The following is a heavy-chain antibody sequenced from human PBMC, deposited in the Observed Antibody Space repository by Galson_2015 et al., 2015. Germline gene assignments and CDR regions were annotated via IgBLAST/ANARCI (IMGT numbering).Heavy chain of an antibody. D-gene: IGHD5-24*01. Sequence: SVKVSCKASGYTFTSYYMHWVRQAPGQGLEWMGIINPSGGSTSYAQKFQGRVTMTRDTSTSTVYMELSSLRSEDTAVYYCARDSSANMATIEGDYWGQGTLVTVSS. CDR2: INPSGGST. CDR3: ARDSSANMATIEGDY. V-gene: IGHV1-46*01. J-gene: IGHJ4*02. CDR1: GYTFTSYY.